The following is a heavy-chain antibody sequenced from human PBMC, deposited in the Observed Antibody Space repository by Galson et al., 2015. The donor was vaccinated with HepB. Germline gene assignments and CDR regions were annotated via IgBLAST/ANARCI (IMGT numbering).Heavy chain of an antibody. V-gene: IGHV1-8*01. Sequence: SVKVSCKASGYTFTSYDINWVRQATGQGLEWMGWMNPNSGNTGYAQKFQGRVTMTRNTSISTAYMELSSLRSEDTAVYYCARGGYKDIVVAPTGPWGQGTLVTVSS. D-gene: IGHD2-2*01. CDR3: ARGGYKDIVVAPTGP. CDR1: GYTFTSYD. J-gene: IGHJ5*02. CDR2: MNPNSGNT.